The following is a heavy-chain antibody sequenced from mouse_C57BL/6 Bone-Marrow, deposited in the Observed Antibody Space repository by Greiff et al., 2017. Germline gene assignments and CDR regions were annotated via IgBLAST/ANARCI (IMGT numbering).Heavy chain of an antibody. Sequence: EVKLMESGPELVKPGASVKISCKASGYSFTDYNMNWVKQSNGKSLEWIGVINPNYGTTSYNQKFKGKATLTVDQSSSTAYMQLNSLTSEDSAVYYCARSTTVVARGAMDYWGQGTSVTVSS. D-gene: IGHD1-1*01. J-gene: IGHJ4*01. CDR2: INPNYGTT. V-gene: IGHV1-39*01. CDR1: GYSFTDYN. CDR3: ARSTTVVARGAMDY.